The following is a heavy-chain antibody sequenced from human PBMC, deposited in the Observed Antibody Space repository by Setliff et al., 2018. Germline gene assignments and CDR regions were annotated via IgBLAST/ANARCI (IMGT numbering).Heavy chain of an antibody. CDR1: GFLYSNNA. CDR2: ISYDGTIT. V-gene: IGHV3-30*04. Sequence: GSLRLSCAASGFLYSNNAFHWVRQTPGKGLEWVAVISYDGTITHYVDSVKGRFSISRDNSQNTPYLQMNSLSPEDTALYYCASSSGGNYEAYFDYWGQGTLVTVSS. D-gene: IGHD2-15*01. CDR3: ASSSGGNYEAYFDY. J-gene: IGHJ4*02.